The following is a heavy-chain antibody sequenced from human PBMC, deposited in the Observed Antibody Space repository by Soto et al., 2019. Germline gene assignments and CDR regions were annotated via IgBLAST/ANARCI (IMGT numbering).Heavy chain of an antibody. Sequence: GGSLRLSCAASGFSFSSYAMSWVRQPPGKRLEWVSVVGGSGGSTYYADSVKGRFTISRDNSKNTLHLQMNSLRAEDTAVYYCAKVREVVVITTPFYFDYWGQGTLVTVSS. V-gene: IGHV3-23*01. D-gene: IGHD3-22*01. CDR1: GFSFSSYA. J-gene: IGHJ4*02. CDR3: AKVREVVVITTPFYFDY. CDR2: VGGSGGST.